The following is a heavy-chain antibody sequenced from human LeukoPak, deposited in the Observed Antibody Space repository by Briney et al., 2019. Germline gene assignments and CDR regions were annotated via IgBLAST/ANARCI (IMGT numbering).Heavy chain of an antibody. V-gene: IGHV6-1*01. J-gene: IGHJ5*02. CDR1: GDSVSINSAA. D-gene: IGHD3-10*01. Sequence: SQTLSLTCAISGDSVSINSAAWNWIRQSPSRGLEWLGRTYYRSKWYNDYAVSVKSRITINPDTSKNQFSLQLNSVTPEDTAVYYCARGTYYYGSGSYYGWFDPWGQGTLVTVSS. CDR3: ARGTYYYGSGSYYGWFDP. CDR2: TYYRSKWYN.